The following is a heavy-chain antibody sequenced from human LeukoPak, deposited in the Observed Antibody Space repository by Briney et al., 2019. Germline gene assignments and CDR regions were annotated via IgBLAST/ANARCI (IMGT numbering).Heavy chain of an antibody. V-gene: IGHV3-23*01. CDR1: GFTFSSYA. Sequence: PGGSLRLSCAASGFTFSSYAMSWVRQAPGKGLEWVSAISGSGGSTYYADSVKGRFTISRVNSKNTLYLQMNSLRAEDTAVYYCAKAAGYCSSTSCREYYFDYWGQGTLVTVSS. D-gene: IGHD2-2*01. J-gene: IGHJ4*02. CDR3: AKAAGYCSSTSCREYYFDY. CDR2: ISGSGGST.